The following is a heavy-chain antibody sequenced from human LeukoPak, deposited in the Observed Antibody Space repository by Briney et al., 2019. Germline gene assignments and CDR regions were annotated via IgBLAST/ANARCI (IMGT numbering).Heavy chain of an antibody. D-gene: IGHD1-26*01. CDR3: ARGGGSYSMDPYPSIDY. Sequence: PSETLSLTCTVSGGSISSGDYYWSWIRQPPGKGLEWIGYIYYSGSTYYNPSLKSRVTISVDTSKNQFSLKLSSVTAADTAVYYCARGGGSYSMDPYPSIDYWGQGTLVTVSS. V-gene: IGHV4-30-4*08. CDR2: IYYSGST. J-gene: IGHJ4*02. CDR1: GGSISSGDYY.